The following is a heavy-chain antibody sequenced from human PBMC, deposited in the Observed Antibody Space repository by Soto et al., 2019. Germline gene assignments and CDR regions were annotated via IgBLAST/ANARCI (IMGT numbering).Heavy chain of an antibody. CDR2: ISAYNGNT. V-gene: IGHV1-18*01. CDR1: GYTFTSYG. J-gene: IGHJ4*02. CDR3: ARGGPVVVVAATAHFDY. D-gene: IGHD2-15*01. Sequence: EASVKVSCTASGYTFTSYGVSWVRQAPGQGLEWMGWISAYNGNTNYAQKLQGRVTMTTDTSTSTAYMELRSLRSDDTAVYYCARGGPVVVVAATAHFDYWGQGTLVTVSS.